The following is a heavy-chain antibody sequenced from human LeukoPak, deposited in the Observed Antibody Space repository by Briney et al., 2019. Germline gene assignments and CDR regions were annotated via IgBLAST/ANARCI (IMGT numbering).Heavy chain of an antibody. V-gene: IGHV3-21*04. Sequence: GGSLRLSCAASGFTFSSYSMNWVRQAPGKGLEWVSSISSSSSYIYYADSVKGRFTISRDNAKNSLYLQMNSLRAEDMAVYYCCSGGSFKFDYWGQGTLVTVSS. CDR3: CSGGSFKFDY. J-gene: IGHJ4*02. D-gene: IGHD2-15*01. CDR2: ISSSSSYI. CDR1: GFTFSSYS.